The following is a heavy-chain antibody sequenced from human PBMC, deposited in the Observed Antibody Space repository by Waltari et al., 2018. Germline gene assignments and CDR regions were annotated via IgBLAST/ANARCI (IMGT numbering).Heavy chain of an antibody. Sequence: QVQLVQSGAEVKKPGSSVRVSCKASGGALSSYELRWVRQAPGQGLEWMGGMIPMFGAPNYAQKFQGRITITTDESTRTDYMELSSLRSDDTAVYFCATSSSGWYQDASDVWGHGTLVTV. D-gene: IGHD6-19*01. CDR2: MIPMFGAP. J-gene: IGHJ3*01. CDR1: GGALSSYE. CDR3: ATSSSGWYQDASDV. V-gene: IGHV1-69*05.